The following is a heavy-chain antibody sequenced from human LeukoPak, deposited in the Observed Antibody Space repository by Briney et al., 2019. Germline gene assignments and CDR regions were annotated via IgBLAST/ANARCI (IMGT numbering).Heavy chain of an antibody. CDR1: GGSFSGYY. Sequence: PSETLSLTCAVYGGSFSGYYWSWIRQPAGKGLEWIGRIYTSGSTNYNPSLKSRVTISVDTSKNQFSLKLSSVTAADTAVYYCARESGYSYGYKSAYYMDVWGKGTTVTISS. J-gene: IGHJ6*03. CDR3: ARESGYSYGYKSAYYMDV. D-gene: IGHD5-18*01. V-gene: IGHV4-4*07. CDR2: IYTSGST.